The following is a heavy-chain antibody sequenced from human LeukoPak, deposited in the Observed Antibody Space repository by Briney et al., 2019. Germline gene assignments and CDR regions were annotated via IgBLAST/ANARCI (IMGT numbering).Heavy chain of an antibody. CDR1: GGSISSYY. D-gene: IGHD5-18*01. V-gene: IGHV4-59*12. CDR3: ARVDTAMVVFDY. J-gene: IGHJ4*02. CDR2: IYYSGST. Sequence: PSETLSRTCTVSGGSISSYYWSWIRQPPGKGLEWIGYIYYSGSTNYNPSLKSRVTISVDTSKNQFFLKLSSVTAADTAVYYCARVDTAMVVFDYWGQGTLVTVSS.